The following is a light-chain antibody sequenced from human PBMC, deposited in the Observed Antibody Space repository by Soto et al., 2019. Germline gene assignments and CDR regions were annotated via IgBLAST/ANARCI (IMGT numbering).Light chain of an antibody. CDR1: QSVSRNF. V-gene: IGKV3-20*01. J-gene: IGKJ5*01. CDR3: QQYCSSPPIT. CDR2: GAS. Sequence: EIVLTQSPGTLSLSPGERATLSCRASQSVSRNFLAWYQQKPRQAPRLLIYGASSRATGIPDRFSGSASGTDFTLTISRLEPEDFAVYYCQQYCSSPPITFGQGTRLEIK.